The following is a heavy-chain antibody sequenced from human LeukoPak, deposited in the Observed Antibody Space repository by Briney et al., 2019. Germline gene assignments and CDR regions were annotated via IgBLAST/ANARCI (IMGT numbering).Heavy chain of an antibody. CDR3: ARGYCSRTSCYEFDY. V-gene: IGHV3-13*01. D-gene: IGHD2-2*01. CDR2: IGTAGDT. Sequence: GGSLRLSCAASGFTFSSYDMHWVRQATGKGLEWVSAIGTAGDTYYPGSVKGRFTISRENAKNSLYLQMNSLRAEDTAVYYCARGYCSRTSCYEFDYWGQGTLVTVSS. J-gene: IGHJ4*02. CDR1: GFTFSSYD.